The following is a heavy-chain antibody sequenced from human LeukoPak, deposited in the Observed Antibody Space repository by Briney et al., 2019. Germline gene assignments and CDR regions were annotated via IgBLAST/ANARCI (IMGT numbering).Heavy chain of an antibody. J-gene: IGHJ3*02. D-gene: IGHD3-22*01. V-gene: IGHV5-51*01. CDR3: ARHSRFGYYELTDAFDI. CDR1: GSSFTSYW. CDR2: IYPGDSDT. Sequence: GASLKISCKGSGSSFTSYWIGWVRPMPGKGLEWMGIIYPGDSDTRYSPSFQGQVTISADKSISTAYLQWSSLKASDTAMYYCARHSRFGYYELTDAFDIWGQGTMVTVSS.